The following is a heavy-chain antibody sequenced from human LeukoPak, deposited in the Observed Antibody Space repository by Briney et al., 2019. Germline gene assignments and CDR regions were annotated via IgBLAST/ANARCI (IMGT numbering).Heavy chain of an antibody. Sequence: PGGSLRLSCAASGFTFSTYWMHWVRQAPGKGLVWVSRINSDESSTTYAASVKGRFTISRDNAKNTLYLQMKSLRADDTAVYYCASGSFYGGVAFDYWGQGTLVTVSS. CDR3: ASGSFYGGVAFDY. D-gene: IGHD4-23*01. CDR2: INSDESST. V-gene: IGHV3-74*01. J-gene: IGHJ4*02. CDR1: GFTFSTYW.